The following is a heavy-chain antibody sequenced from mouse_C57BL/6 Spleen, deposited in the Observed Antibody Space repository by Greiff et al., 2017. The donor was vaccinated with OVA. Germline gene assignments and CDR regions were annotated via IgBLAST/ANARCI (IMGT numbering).Heavy chain of an antibody. CDR3: AREKRDYGSSHYFDY. Sequence: EVQLVESGGGLVKPGGSLKLSCAASGFTFSSYAMSWVRQTPEKRLEWVATISDGGSYTYYPDNVKGRFTISRDNAKNNLYLQMSHLKSEDTAMYYCAREKRDYGSSHYFDYWGQGTTLTVSS. CDR2: ISDGGSYT. V-gene: IGHV5-4*01. D-gene: IGHD1-1*01. CDR1: GFTFSSYA. J-gene: IGHJ2*01.